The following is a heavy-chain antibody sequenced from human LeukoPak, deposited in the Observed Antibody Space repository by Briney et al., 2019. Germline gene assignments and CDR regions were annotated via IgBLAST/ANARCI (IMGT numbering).Heavy chain of an antibody. J-gene: IGHJ4*02. CDR1: GYMFTSYY. Sequence: GASVKVSCKASGYMFTSYYMHWVRQAPGQGLEWVGIINPSGGSTSYAQKFQGRLTLTRDTSTNTVYMELSSLRSEDTAVYFCARATLSDFYFNHWGQGTLVTVSS. V-gene: IGHV1-46*01. CDR2: INPSGGST. CDR3: ARATLSDFYFNH.